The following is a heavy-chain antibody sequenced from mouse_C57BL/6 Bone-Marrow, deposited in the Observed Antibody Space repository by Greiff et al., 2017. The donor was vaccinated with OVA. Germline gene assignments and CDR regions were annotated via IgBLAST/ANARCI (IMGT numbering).Heavy chain of an antibody. V-gene: IGHV14-2*01. J-gene: IGHJ4*01. D-gene: IGHD1-1*01. CDR1: GFNIKDYY. CDR2: IDPEDGET. Sequence: VQLKQSGAELVKPGASVKLSCTASGFNIKDYYMHWVKQRTEQGLEWIGRIDPEDGETKYAPKFQGKATITADPSSNPAYLQLSGLTSEDTAVYYCANYYYGSSYEAMDYWGQGTSVTVSS. CDR3: ANYYYGSSYEAMDY.